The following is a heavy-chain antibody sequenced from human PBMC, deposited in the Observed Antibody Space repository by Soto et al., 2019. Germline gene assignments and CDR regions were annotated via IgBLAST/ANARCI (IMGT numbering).Heavy chain of an antibody. CDR2: IYYSGST. V-gene: IGHV4-31*03. CDR3: ARVPERRTYYYYMDV. D-gene: IGHD1-1*01. J-gene: IGHJ6*03. CDR1: GGSISSGGYY. Sequence: SETLSLTCTVSGGSISSGGYYWSWIRQHPGKGLEWIGYIYYSGSTYYNPSLKSRVTISVDTSKNQFSLKLSSVTAADTAVYYCARVPERRTYYYYMDVWGKGTTVTVSS.